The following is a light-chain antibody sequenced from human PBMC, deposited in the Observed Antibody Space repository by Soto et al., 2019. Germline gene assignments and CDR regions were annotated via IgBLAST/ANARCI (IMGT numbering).Light chain of an antibody. CDR2: DAS. Sequence: EIVLTQSPATLSLSPGERAALSCGASQSVSSNYLAWYQQKPGLAPRLLIYDASRRATGIPDRFSGSGSGADVILSIGRLEPEDFAVYYCQQYGSSPWTFGQGTKVEFK. CDR3: QQYGSSPWT. CDR1: QSVSSNY. V-gene: IGKV3D-20*01. J-gene: IGKJ1*01.